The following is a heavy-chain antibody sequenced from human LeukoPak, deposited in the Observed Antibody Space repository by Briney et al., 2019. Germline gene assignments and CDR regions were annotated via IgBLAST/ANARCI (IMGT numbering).Heavy chain of an antibody. Sequence: ASVKVSCKASGYTFTGYYFHWVRQAPGQGLEWMGWINPNTAGTNYAQKFLGGVTLTWDTSISTAYMELRSLRSDDTAVYYCARDEVFEGYIAARPFDYWGQGTLVTVSS. CDR1: GYTFTGYY. CDR3: ARDEVFEGYIAARPFDY. J-gene: IGHJ4*02. V-gene: IGHV1-2*02. D-gene: IGHD6-6*01. CDR2: INPNTAGT.